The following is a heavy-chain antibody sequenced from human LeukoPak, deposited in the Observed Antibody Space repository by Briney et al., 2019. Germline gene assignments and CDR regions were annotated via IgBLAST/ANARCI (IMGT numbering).Heavy chain of an antibody. J-gene: IGHJ4*02. D-gene: IGHD5-12*01. CDR3: AREGPEIVAPNFYY. CDR1: GYTFTGYY. Sequence: ASVKVSCKASGYTFTGYYMHWVRQAPGQGLEWMGWINPNGDGTDYAQKFQGRVTMTRDTSINTAYMGLSRLRYDDTAVYYCAREGPEIVAPNFYYWGQGTLVTVSS. CDR2: INPNGDGT. V-gene: IGHV1-2*02.